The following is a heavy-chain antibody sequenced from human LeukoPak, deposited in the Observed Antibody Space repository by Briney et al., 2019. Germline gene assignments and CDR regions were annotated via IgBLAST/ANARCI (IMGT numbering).Heavy chain of an antibody. D-gene: IGHD5-12*01. CDR3: ARDPIDIVATIFDY. CDR2: ISAYNGNT. J-gene: IGHJ4*02. Sequence: GASVKVSCKASGYTFTSYGISWVRQAPGQGLEWMGWISAYNGNTNYAQKLQGRVTMTRDTSTSTVYMELSSLRSEDTAVYYCARDPIDIVATIFDYWGQGTLVTVSS. V-gene: IGHV1-18*01. CDR1: GYTFTSYG.